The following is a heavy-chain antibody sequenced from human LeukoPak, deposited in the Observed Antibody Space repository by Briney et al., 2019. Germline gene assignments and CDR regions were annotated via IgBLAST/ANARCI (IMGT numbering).Heavy chain of an antibody. CDR1: GFTFSSYS. J-gene: IGHJ3*02. Sequence: GGSLRLSCAASGFTFSSYSMNWVRQAPGKGLEWVSSTSSSSSYIYYADSVKGRFTISRDNAKNSLYMQMNSLRAEDTAVYYCARDDATVSNAFDIWGQGTMVTVSS. D-gene: IGHD3-16*02. CDR3: ARDDATVSNAFDI. CDR2: TSSSSSYI. V-gene: IGHV3-21*01.